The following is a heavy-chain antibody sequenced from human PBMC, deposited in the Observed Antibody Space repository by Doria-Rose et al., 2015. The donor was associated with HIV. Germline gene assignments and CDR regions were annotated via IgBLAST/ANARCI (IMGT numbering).Heavy chain of an antibody. V-gene: IGHV2-26*01. J-gene: IGHJ4*02. D-gene: IGHD6-13*01. CDR3: ARIKSSRWYHKYYFDF. CDR2: IFSDDER. CDR1: GVSLSSPGMG. Sequence: QITLKESGPVLVKPTETLTLTCTVSGVSLSSPGMGVSWIRQPPGKALEWLANIFSDDERSYKTSLKSRLTISRGTSKRQVVLTMTDMDHVDTATYYCARIKSSRWYHKYYFDFWGQGTLVIVSA.